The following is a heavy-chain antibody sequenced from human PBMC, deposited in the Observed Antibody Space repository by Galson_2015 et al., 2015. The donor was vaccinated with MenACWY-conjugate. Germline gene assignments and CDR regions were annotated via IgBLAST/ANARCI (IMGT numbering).Heavy chain of an antibody. D-gene: IGHD1-26*01. CDR3: AKTRGASFYFDS. V-gene: IGHV3-74*01. Sequence: SLILSCAASEFIFNSSRMHYVRQAPVMGLVWVSPVTAGGSSTIYADSVRVRFAISRDNPNNTLYLQMNSLRPEDTAVFYCAKTRGASFYFDSWGQGTLVTVSS. CDR2: VTAGGSST. CDR1: EFIFNSSR. J-gene: IGHJ4*02.